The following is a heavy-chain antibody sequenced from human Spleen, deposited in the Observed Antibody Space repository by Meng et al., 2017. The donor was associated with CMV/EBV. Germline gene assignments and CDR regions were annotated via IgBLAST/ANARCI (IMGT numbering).Heavy chain of an antibody. Sequence: ASVKVSCKASGYTFTGYYIHWVRQAPGQGLEWMGWISPNSGDTNYAQQFQGRVTLTRDTSINTGYMELTRLTSDDTAVYYCARDNNWGPDYWGQGTLVTVSS. J-gene: IGHJ4*02. CDR3: ARDNNWGPDY. CDR1: GYTFTGYY. CDR2: ISPNSGDT. V-gene: IGHV1-2*02. D-gene: IGHD7-27*01.